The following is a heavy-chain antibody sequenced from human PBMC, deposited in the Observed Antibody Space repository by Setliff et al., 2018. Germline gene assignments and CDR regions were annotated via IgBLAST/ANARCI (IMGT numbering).Heavy chain of an antibody. CDR1: GYTFTGYY. V-gene: IGHV1-2*06. CDR2: TNPNSGGT. Sequence: ASVKVSCKASGYTFTGYYMHWVRQAPGQGLEWMGRTNPNSGGTNYAQKFQGRVTMTRDTSISTAYMELSRLRSDDTAVYYCARVKAPALYYYMDVWGKGTTVTVSS. CDR3: ARVKAPALYYYMDV. D-gene: IGHD3-16*02. J-gene: IGHJ6*03.